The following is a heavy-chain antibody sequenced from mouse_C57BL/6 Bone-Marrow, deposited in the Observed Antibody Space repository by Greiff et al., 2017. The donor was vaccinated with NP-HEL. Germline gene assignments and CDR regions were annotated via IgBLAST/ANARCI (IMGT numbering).Heavy chain of an antibody. Sequence: DVKLVESGGGLVKPGGSLKLSCAASGFTFSSYAMSWVRQTPEKRLEWVATISDGGSYTYYPDNVKGRFTISRDNAKNNLYLQMSHLKSEDTAMYYCAKLFDYCGQGTTLTVSS. J-gene: IGHJ2*01. CDR1: GFTFSSYA. CDR3: AKLFDY. CDR2: ISDGGSYT. V-gene: IGHV5-4*03.